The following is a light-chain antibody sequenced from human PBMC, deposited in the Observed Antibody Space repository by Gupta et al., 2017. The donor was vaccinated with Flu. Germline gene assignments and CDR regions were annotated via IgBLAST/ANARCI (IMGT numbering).Light chain of an antibody. CDR2: SAT. CDR3: QQSDNTPFS. J-gene: IGKJ2*03. V-gene: IGKV1-39*01. CDR1: QSASSY. Sequence: DIQLTQSPSSLSASVGDRGTITCRPRQSASSYLNWYQQKPGKAPKLLIYSATRVEGGVPSRFSDSASGIDFSLTISRLQPEDFGTYFCQQSDNTPFSFGQGTTLEIK.